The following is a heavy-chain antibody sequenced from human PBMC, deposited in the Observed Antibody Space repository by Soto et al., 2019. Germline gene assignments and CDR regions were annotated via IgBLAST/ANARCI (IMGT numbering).Heavy chain of an antibody. Sequence: SETLSLTCTVSGGSISSYYWSWIRQPPGKGLEWIGYIYYSGSTNYNPSLKSRVTISVDTSKNQFSLKLSSVTAADTAVYYCARGGGGLPAASRNFDYWGQGTLVTVSS. D-gene: IGHD2-2*01. J-gene: IGHJ4*02. CDR2: IYYSGST. CDR1: GGSISSYY. V-gene: IGHV4-59*01. CDR3: ARGGGGLPAASRNFDY.